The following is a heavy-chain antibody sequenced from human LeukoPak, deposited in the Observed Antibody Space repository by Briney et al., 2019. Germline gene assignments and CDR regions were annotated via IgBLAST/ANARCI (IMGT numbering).Heavy chain of an antibody. D-gene: IGHD6-6*01. J-gene: IGHJ4*02. Sequence: GGSLRLSCAASGFTFSGYWMHWVRHAPGKGLVWVSRINSDGSNINYADSVKGRFTISRDNAKNTLYLQMNSLRAEDTAVYYCARGTGSYILDYWGQGTLVTVSS. CDR1: GFTFSGYW. V-gene: IGHV3-74*01. CDR3: ARGTGSYILDY. CDR2: INSDGSNI.